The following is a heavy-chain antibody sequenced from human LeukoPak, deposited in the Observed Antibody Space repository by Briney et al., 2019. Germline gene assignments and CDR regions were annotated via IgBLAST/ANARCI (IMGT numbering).Heavy chain of an antibody. V-gene: IGHV1-69*13. CDR1: GGTFSSYA. Sequence: SVKVSCKASGGTFSSYAISWVRQAPGQGLEWMGGIIPIFGTANYAQKFQGRVTITADESTSTAYMELSSLRSEDTAVYYCARDTEQGYCSSTSCYYYYMDVWGKGTTVTVSS. CDR3: ARDTEQGYCSSTSCYYYYMDV. D-gene: IGHD2-2*01. CDR2: IIPIFGTA. J-gene: IGHJ6*03.